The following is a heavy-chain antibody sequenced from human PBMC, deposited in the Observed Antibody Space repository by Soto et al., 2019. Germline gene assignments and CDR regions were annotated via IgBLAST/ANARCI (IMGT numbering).Heavy chain of an antibody. D-gene: IGHD2-8*01. J-gene: IGHJ4*02. V-gene: IGHV4-39*01. CDR1: GGSVSNSNYY. CDR2: VYYRGRS. Sequence: SGTLSLTCTVSGGSVSNSNYYWGWIRQSPGKGLEWIGSVYYRGRSYSKSSVKSRVTISVDTSKNQFSLNLNSVTASDTAVYFCVSQRTSVLTQAYFDYWGPGALVTVSS. CDR3: VSQRTSVLTQAYFDY.